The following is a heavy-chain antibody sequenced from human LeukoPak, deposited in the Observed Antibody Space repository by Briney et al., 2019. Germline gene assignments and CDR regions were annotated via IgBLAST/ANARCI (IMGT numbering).Heavy chain of an antibody. D-gene: IGHD3-10*01. V-gene: IGHV4-34*01. CDR2: INHSGST. CDR3: ARTYYYGSGSHYNPRGYFDY. J-gene: IGHJ4*02. Sequence: SETLSLTCAVYGGSFSGYYWSWIRQPPGKGLEWIGEINHSGSTNYNPSLKSRVTISVDTSKNQFSLKLSSVTAADTAVYYCARTYYYGSGSHYNPRGYFDYWGQGTLVTVSS. CDR1: GGSFSGYY.